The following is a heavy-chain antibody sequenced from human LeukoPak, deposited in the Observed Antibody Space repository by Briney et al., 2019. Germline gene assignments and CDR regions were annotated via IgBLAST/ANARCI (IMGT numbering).Heavy chain of an antibody. V-gene: IGHV3-7*05. CDR1: GFPFSIYW. CDR3: VRGSSGTVVRGVSWAWFDP. Sequence: GGSLRLSCAASGFPFSIYWMTWVRQAPGKGVEWVANIKPDGSEKYYVDSAKGRFTISRDNAKNSLYLQMNSLRAEDTAVYYCVRGSSGTVVRGVSWAWFDPWGQGTLVSVSS. CDR2: IKPDGSEK. D-gene: IGHD3-10*01. J-gene: IGHJ5*02.